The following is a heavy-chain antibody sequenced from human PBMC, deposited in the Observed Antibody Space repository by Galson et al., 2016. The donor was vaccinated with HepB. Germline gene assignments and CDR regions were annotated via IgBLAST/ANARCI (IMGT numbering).Heavy chain of an antibody. D-gene: IGHD3-3*01. CDR2: INVGNGNT. CDR1: GYTFTSYA. J-gene: IGHJ3*01. V-gene: IGHV1-3*01. Sequence: SVKVSCKASGYTFTSYAMHWVRQAPGQRLEWMGWINVGNGNTKYSQKFQGRVTITRDKSANTAYMELSGLRSEDTAVYYCARDRYDFLSGYHDAFDFWGQGTMVTVSS. CDR3: ARDRYDFLSGYHDAFDF.